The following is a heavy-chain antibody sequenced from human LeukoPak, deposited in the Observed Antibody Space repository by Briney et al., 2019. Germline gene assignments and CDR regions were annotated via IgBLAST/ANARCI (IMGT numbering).Heavy chain of an antibody. CDR2: ISAYNGNT. Sequence: ASVKVSCKASGYTFTSYGISWVRQAPGQGLEWMGWISAYNGNTNYAQKLQGRVTMTTDTSTSTAYMELRSLRSDDTAVYYCAREVFWGFYYPRHYYGMDVWGQGTTVTVSS. CDR3: AREVFWGFYYPRHYYGMDV. V-gene: IGHV1-18*01. CDR1: GYTFTSYG. D-gene: IGHD3-3*01. J-gene: IGHJ6*02.